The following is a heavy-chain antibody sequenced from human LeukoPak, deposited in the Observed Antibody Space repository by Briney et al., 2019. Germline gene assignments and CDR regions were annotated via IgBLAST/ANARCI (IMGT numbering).Heavy chain of an antibody. D-gene: IGHD6-13*01. CDR2: TRYDGSNK. CDR3: AKDASGYSSSWF. J-gene: IGHJ4*02. V-gene: IGHV3-30*02. Sequence: PGGSLRLSCAASGFTFSSYGMHWVRQAPGKGLEWVAFTRYDGSNKYYADSVKGRFTISRDNSKNTLYLQMNSLRAEDTAVYYCAKDASGYSSSWFWGQGTLVTVSS. CDR1: GFTFSSYG.